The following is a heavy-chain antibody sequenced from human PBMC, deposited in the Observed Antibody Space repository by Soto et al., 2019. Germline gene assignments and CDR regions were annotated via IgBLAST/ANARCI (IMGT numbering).Heavy chain of an antibody. CDR3: AKVYSSSSGGDY. V-gene: IGHV3-30*18. Sequence: GSLRLSCAASGFTFSSYGMHWVRQAPGKGLEWVAVISYDGSNKYYAGSVKGRFTISRDNSKNTLYLQMNSLRAEDTAVYYCAKVYSSSSGGDYWGQGILVTVSS. J-gene: IGHJ4*02. D-gene: IGHD6-6*01. CDR1: GFTFSSYG. CDR2: ISYDGSNK.